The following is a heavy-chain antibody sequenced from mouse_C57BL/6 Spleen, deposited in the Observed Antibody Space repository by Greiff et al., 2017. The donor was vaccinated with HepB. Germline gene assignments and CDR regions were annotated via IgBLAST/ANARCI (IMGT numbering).Heavy chain of an antibody. Sequence: VQLQQSGPELVKPGASVKMSCKASGYTFTDYNMHWVKQSHGKSLEWIGYINPNNGGTSYNQKFKGKATLTVNKSSSTAYMELRSLTSEDSAVYYCARGRETSYGFAYWGQGTLVTVSA. CDR2: INPNNGGT. V-gene: IGHV1-22*01. CDR3: ARGRETSYGFAY. CDR1: GYTFTDYN. J-gene: IGHJ3*01. D-gene: IGHD1-1*01.